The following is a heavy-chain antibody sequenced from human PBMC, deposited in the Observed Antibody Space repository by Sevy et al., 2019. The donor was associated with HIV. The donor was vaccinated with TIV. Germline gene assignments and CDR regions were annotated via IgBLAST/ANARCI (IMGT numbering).Heavy chain of an antibody. J-gene: IGHJ6*03. Sequence: GGSLRLSCAASGFTFCSYGMHWVRQAPGKGLEWVAVIWYDGSNKYYADSVKGRFTISRDNSKNTLYLQMNSLRAEDTAVYYCARGPPLGGFDYTDVWGKGTTVTVSS. CDR1: GFTFCSYG. CDR3: ARGPPLGGFDYTDV. V-gene: IGHV3-33*01. D-gene: IGHD3-3*01. CDR2: IWYDGSNK.